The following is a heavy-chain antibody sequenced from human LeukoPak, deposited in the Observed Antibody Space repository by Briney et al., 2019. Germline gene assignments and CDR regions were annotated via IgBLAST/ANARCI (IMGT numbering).Heavy chain of an antibody. CDR3: ARAPLDCSGGSCYLLPYYYYYYMDV. CDR2: IIPIFGTA. V-gene: IGHV1-69*05. Sequence: GASVKVSCKASGGTFSSYAISWVRQAPGQGLEWMGGIIPIFGTANYAQKFQGRVTITTDESTSTAYMELSSLRSEDTAVYYCARAPLDCSGGSCYLLPYYYYYYMDVWGKGTTVTVSS. CDR1: GGTFSSYA. D-gene: IGHD2-15*01. J-gene: IGHJ6*03.